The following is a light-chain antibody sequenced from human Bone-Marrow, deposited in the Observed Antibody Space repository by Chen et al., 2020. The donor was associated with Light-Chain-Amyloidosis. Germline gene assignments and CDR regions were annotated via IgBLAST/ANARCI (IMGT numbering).Light chain of an antibody. V-gene: IGLV3-25*03. Sequence: SYELTQPPSVSVSPGQTARITCSGDDLPTKYAYWYQQKPGQAPVLVIHRDTERPSGISERFSGPSSRTTATLTISGVQAEDEADYHCQSADSSGTYEVIFGGGTKLTGL. CDR1: DLPTKY. J-gene: IGLJ2*01. CDR2: RDT. CDR3: QSADSSGTYEVI.